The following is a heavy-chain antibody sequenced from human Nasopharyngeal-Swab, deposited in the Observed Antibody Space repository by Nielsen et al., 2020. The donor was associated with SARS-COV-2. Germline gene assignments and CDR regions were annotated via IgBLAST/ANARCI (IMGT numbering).Heavy chain of an antibody. Sequence: GESLKISCAASGFTFSSYWMHWVRQAPGKGLEWVSYISSSSSYTNYADSVKGRFTISRDNAKNSLYLQMNSLRAEDTAVYYCARDLSDSTGYYYYYGMDVWGQGTTVTVSS. V-gene: IGHV3-11*05. J-gene: IGHJ6*02. CDR3: ARDLSDSTGYYYYYGMDV. CDR2: ISSSSSYT. D-gene: IGHD3/OR15-3a*01. CDR1: GFTFSSYW.